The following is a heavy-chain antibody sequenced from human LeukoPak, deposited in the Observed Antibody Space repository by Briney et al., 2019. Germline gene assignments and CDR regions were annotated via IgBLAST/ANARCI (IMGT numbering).Heavy chain of an antibody. Sequence: GGSLRLSCAASGFTFSSYAMSWVRQAPGKGLEWVSAISGSGGSTYYADSVKGRFTISRDNSKNTLYLQMNSLRAEDTAVYYCAKTLGYCSSTSCPFDYWGQGTLVTVSS. CDR2: ISGSGGST. J-gene: IGHJ4*02. CDR3: AKTLGYCSSTSCPFDY. D-gene: IGHD2-2*01. V-gene: IGHV3-23*01. CDR1: GFTFSSYA.